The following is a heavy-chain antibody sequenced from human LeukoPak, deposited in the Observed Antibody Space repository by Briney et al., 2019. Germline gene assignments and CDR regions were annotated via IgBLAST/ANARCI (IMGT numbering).Heavy chain of an antibody. CDR2: ISWNSGSI. CDR1: GFTFDDYA. V-gene: IGHV3-9*01. Sequence: GRSLRLSCAASGFTFDDYAMHWVRQAPGKGLEWVSGISWNSGSIGYADSVKGRFTISRDNAKNSLYLQMNSLRAEDTAVYYCARELLDDEYSPFDYWGQGTLVTVSS. J-gene: IGHJ4*02. D-gene: IGHD2/OR15-2a*01. CDR3: ARELLDDEYSPFDY.